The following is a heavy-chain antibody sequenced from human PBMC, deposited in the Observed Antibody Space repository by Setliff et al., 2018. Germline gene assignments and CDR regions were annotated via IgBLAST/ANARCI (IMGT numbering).Heavy chain of an antibody. Sequence: SLRLSCAASTFTLGTYSMHWVRQAPGKGLAWVSSISPYSDYIYYADSVKGRFTISRDNAKNSLYLQMNSLGAEDTAVYFCARSPANGGHDAFDVWGQGTMVTVSS. V-gene: IGHV3-21*06. CDR2: ISPYSDYI. CDR3: ARSPANGGHDAFDV. J-gene: IGHJ3*01. D-gene: IGHD6-25*01. CDR1: TFTLGTYS.